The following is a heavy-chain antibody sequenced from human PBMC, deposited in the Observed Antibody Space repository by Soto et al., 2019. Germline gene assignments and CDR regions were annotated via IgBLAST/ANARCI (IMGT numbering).Heavy chain of an antibody. CDR2: IITIFGTA. V-gene: IGHV1-69*01. CDR3: ATYPYYYDSSGYYYFDY. J-gene: IGHJ4*02. D-gene: IGHD3-22*01. Sequence: QVQLVQSGAEVKKPGSSVKVSCTASGGTFSSYAISWVRQAPGQGLEWMGGIITIFGTANYAQKFQGRVTITADEYTSTAYMELSSLRSEDTAVYYCATYPYYYDSSGYYYFDYWGQGTMVTVSS. CDR1: GGTFSSYA.